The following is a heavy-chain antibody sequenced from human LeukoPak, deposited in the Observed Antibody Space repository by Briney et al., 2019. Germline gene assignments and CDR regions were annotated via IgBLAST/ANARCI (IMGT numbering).Heavy chain of an antibody. D-gene: IGHD3/OR15-3a*01. Sequence: PGGSLRLSCAASGFTVSSNYMTWVRQAPGKGLEWVSVIYSDGSTYYADSVRGRFTISRDNSKNTLLLQMNSLRVEDTAVYYCARDYWTGYWGQGTLVTVSS. V-gene: IGHV3-66*01. CDR1: GFTVSSNY. CDR3: ARDYWTGY. CDR2: IYSDGST. J-gene: IGHJ4*02.